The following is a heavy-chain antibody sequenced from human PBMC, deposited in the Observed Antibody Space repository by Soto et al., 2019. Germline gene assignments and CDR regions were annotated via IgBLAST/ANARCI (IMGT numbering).Heavy chain of an antibody. CDR2: ISAYNGNT. J-gene: IGHJ6*02. CDR1: GYSFTTYG. CDR3: AREGPAPYYYYGMDV. V-gene: IGHV1-18*01. Sequence: QVQLVQSGAEVKKPGASVKVSCNASGYSFTTYGISWVRQAPGQGLEWMGWISAYNGNTNYAQKLQDRVTMTTDTSTSTAYMELRSLRSDDTAVYYCAREGPAPYYYYGMDVWGQGSTVTVSS.